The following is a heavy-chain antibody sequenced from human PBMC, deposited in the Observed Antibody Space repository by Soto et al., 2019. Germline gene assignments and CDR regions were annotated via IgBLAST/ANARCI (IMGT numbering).Heavy chain of an antibody. D-gene: IGHD6-6*01. Sequence: ASVKVSCKASGYTFTSYAMHWVRQAPGQRLEWMGWINAGNGNTKYSQKFQGRVTITRDTSASTAYMELSSLRSEDTAVYYCARGHRIAARPSYYYYGMDVWGQGTTVTVSS. CDR3: ARGHRIAARPSYYYYGMDV. J-gene: IGHJ6*02. CDR2: INAGNGNT. CDR1: GYTFTSYA. V-gene: IGHV1-3*01.